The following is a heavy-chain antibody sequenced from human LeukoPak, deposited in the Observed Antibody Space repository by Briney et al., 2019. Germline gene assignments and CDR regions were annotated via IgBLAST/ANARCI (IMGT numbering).Heavy chain of an antibody. V-gene: IGHV3-30*03. CDR2: ISYDGSNK. J-gene: IGHJ3*02. D-gene: IGHD5-24*01. Sequence: GGSLRLSCAASGFTFSSYGMHWVRQAPGKGLEWVAVISYDGSNKYYADSVKGRFTISRDNSKNTLYLQMNNLRAEDTALYYCARDHKGGDGADAFDIWGHGTMVTVSS. CDR3: ARDHKGGDGADAFDI. CDR1: GFTFSSYG.